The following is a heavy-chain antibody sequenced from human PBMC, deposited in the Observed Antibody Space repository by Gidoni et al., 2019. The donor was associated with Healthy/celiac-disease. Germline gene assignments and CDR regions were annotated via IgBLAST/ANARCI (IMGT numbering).Heavy chain of an antibody. CDR2: IYYSGST. CDR1: GGSISSSSYC. V-gene: IGHV4-39*07. CDR3: ARVVITFGGVIRNFDY. D-gene: IGHD3-16*01. J-gene: IGHJ4*02. Sequence: QLQLHESGPGLVKPSETLSLTCTVSGGSISSSSYCWGWIRQPPGKGLEWIGSIYYSGSTYYNPSLKSRVTISVDTSKNQFSLKLSAVTAADTAVYYCARVVITFGGVIRNFDYWGQGTLVTVSS.